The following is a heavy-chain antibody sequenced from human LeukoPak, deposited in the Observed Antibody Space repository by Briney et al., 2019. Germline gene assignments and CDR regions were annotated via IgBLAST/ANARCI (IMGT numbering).Heavy chain of an antibody. CDR3: ARDCEWLVQAWFDP. V-gene: IGHV1-2*02. D-gene: IGHD6-19*01. J-gene: IGHJ5*02. CDR1: GYTFTGYY. Sequence: GASVKVSCKASGYTFTGYYMHWVRQAPGQGLEWMGWINPNSGGTNYAQKFQGRVTMTRDTSISTAYMELSRLRSDDTAVYYCARDCEWLVQAWFDPWGQGTLVTVSS. CDR2: INPNSGGT.